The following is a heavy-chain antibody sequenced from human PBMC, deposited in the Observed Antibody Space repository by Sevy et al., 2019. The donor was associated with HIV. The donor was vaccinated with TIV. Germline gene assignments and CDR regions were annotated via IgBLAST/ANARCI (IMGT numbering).Heavy chain of an antibody. V-gene: IGHV3-21*01. CDR1: GFTFSSYS. J-gene: IGHJ3*02. D-gene: IGHD2-2*02. CDR2: ISGISNYI. Sequence: GGSLRLSCAASGFTFSSYSMNWVRQAPGKGLEWVSSISGISNYIYYADSMEGRFTVSRDNARNSLYLQMNSLRAEDTAVYYCARNNCSITNCYMGDVFDIWGQGTMVTVSS. CDR3: ARNNCSITNCYMGDVFDI.